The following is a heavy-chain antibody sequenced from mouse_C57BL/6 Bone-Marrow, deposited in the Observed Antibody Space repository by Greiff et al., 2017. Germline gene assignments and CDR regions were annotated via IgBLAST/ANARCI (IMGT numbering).Heavy chain of an antibody. V-gene: IGHV1-63*01. CDR3: ARWLPSYFDV. D-gene: IGHD1-2*01. J-gene: IGHJ1*03. CDR1: GYTFTNYW. Sequence: QVQLKESGAELVRPGTSVKMSCTASGYTFTNYWIGWAKQRPGHGLEWIGDIYPGGGYTNYNEKFKGKATLTADKSSSTAYMQFSSLTSEDSAIYYCARWLPSYFDVWGTGTTVTVSS. CDR2: IYPGGGYT.